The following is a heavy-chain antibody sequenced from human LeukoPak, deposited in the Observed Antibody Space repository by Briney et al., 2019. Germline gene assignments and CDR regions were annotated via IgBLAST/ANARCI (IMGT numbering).Heavy chain of an antibody. J-gene: IGHJ4*02. CDR3: AGGAGRWLQLRSFDY. V-gene: IGHV4-34*01. CDR1: GGSFSGYY. D-gene: IGHD5-12*01. CDR2: INHSGST. Sequence: PSETRSLTCAVYGGSFSGYYWSWIRQPPGKGLEWIGEINHSGSTNYNPSLKSRVTISVDTSKNQFSLKLSSVTAADTAVYYCAGGAGRWLQLRSFDYWGQGTLVTVSS.